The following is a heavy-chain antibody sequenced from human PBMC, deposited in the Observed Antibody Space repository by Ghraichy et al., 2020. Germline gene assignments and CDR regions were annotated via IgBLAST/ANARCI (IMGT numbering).Heavy chain of an antibody. D-gene: IGHD1-26*01. Sequence: LSLTCTVSGASIRRGDHYWSWIRHHPGKGLEWIGYIYYSGSAYYNPSLKSRVTISVDTSRNQFSLKMISVTAADTAVYYCAREPHSPPGHHGVDVWGQGTTVIVSS. CDR2: IYYSGSA. V-gene: IGHV4-31*03. CDR1: GASIRRGDHY. CDR3: AREPHSPPGHHGVDV. J-gene: IGHJ6*02.